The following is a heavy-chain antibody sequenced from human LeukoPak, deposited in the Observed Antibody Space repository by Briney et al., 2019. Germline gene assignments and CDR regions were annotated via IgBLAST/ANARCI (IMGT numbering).Heavy chain of an antibody. CDR3: ARVSGGSGRKGWFDP. CDR2: IIPIFGTA. D-gene: IGHD3-10*01. Sequence: ASVTVSCKASGGTFSSYAISWVRQAPGQGLEWMGGIIPIFGTANYAQKFQGRVTITADESTSTAYMELSSLRSEDTAVYYCARVSGGSGRKGWFDPWGQGTLVTVSS. CDR1: GGTFSSYA. V-gene: IGHV1-69*13. J-gene: IGHJ5*02.